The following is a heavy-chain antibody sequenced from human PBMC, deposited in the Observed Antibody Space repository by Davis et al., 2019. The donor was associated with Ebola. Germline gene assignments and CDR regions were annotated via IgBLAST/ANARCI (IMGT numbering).Heavy chain of an antibody. Sequence: GESLKISCKGSGYSFTNYWIVWVRQMPGKGLEWMGIIYTGDSDTRYSPSFRGQVTISADKSIKTAFLQWSSLKASDTAMYYCASLRRTITGMDDAFDIWGQGTMVTVSS. J-gene: IGHJ3*02. CDR2: IYTGDSDT. D-gene: IGHD2-8*02. V-gene: IGHV5-51*01. CDR1: GYSFTNYW. CDR3: ASLRRTITGMDDAFDI.